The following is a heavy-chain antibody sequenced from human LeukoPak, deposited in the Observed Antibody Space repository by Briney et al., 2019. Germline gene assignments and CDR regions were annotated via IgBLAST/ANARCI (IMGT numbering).Heavy chain of an antibody. CDR1: GYTLTEYY. D-gene: IGHD6-19*01. J-gene: IGHJ4*02. V-gene: IGHV1-2*02. CDR3: ARGEVDSSGWDCFHF. CDR2: INPNSGGT. Sequence: ASVKVSCKASGYTLTEYYMHWVRQAPGQGLDWMGWINPNSGGTNYAQKFQGGVTMTRDTSISTAYMELTNLRSDDTAVYYCARGEVDSSGWDCFHFWGQGTLVTVSS.